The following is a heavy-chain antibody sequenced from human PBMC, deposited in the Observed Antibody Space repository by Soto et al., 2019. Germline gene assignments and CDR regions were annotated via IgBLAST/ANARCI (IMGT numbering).Heavy chain of an antibody. CDR2: ISAYNGNT. CDR1: GYTFTSYG. CDR3: ARSGVGGYCSIPRAPPPGAFDY. Sequence: QVQLVQSGAEVKKPGASVKVSCKASGYTFTSYGISWVRQAPGQGLEWMGWISAYNGNTNYAQKLQGRVTMTTDTSRSTAERGRRSLRSNATAGYYCARSGVGGYCSIPRAPPPGAFDYGGQGPLVPASS. J-gene: IGHJ4*02. D-gene: IGHD2-2*01. V-gene: IGHV1-18*01.